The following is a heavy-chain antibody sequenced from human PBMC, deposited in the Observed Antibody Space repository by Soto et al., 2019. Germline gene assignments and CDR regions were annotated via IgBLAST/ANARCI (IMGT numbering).Heavy chain of an antibody. Sequence: LGESLKISCKGSGYSFTSYWIGWVRQMPGKGLEWMGIIYPGDSDTRYSPSFQGQVTISADKSISTAYLQWSSLKASDTAMYYCARRKTEYSSLTPLYYFDYWGQGTLVTVSS. CDR2: IYPGDSDT. D-gene: IGHD6-6*01. J-gene: IGHJ4*02. CDR1: GYSFTSYW. V-gene: IGHV5-51*01. CDR3: ARRKTEYSSLTPLYYFDY.